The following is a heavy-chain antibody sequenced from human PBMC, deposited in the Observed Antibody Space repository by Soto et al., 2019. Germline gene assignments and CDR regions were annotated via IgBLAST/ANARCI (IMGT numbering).Heavy chain of an antibody. CDR2: ISKSGDQT. CDR3: AKIGVIAQWYFDF. J-gene: IGHJ2*01. D-gene: IGHD2-21*01. Sequence: GSLRLSCAASGFSFSSHGMSWVRQIPGKGPEWVSSISKSGDQTFYADSVKGRFTVFRDNPKNTLYLQLSTLRVEDTAVYYCAKIGVIAQWYFDFWGRGTLVTVSS. V-gene: IGHV3-23*01. CDR1: GFSFSSHG.